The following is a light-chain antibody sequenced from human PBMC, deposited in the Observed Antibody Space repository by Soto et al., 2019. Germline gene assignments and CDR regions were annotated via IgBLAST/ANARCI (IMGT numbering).Light chain of an antibody. V-gene: IGKV3-15*01. J-gene: IGKJ2*01. CDR3: QQYNTWPPYT. CDR1: QSFSSN. Sequence: EIVMTQSPATLSVSPGERATLSFSASQSFSSNLAWYQQKPGQAPRRLIYGASTRATSIPPRISASGSRTEFTLTISSLRDEDFAVYYCQQYNTWPPYTFDQGTTLEIK. CDR2: GAS.